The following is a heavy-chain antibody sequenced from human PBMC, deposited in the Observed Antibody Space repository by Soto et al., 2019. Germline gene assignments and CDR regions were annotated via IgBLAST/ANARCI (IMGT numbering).Heavy chain of an antibody. D-gene: IGHD1-1*01. CDR1: GFTFSSYA. J-gene: IGHJ4*02. CDR2: ISGSGGST. CDR3: AKDTGLGGTGSLCFDY. V-gene: IGHV3-23*01. Sequence: EVQLLESGGGLVQPGGSLRLSCAASGFTFSSYAMTWVRQAPGKGLEWVSAISGSGGSTYYADSVKGRFTISRDNSKNTVYLQMNSLGAEDTGVYYCAKDTGLGGTGSLCFDYWGQGTLVTVSS.